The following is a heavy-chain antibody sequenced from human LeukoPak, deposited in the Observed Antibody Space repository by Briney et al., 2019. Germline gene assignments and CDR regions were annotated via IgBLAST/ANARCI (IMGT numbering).Heavy chain of an antibody. CDR3: VRSKVVAEAGKSWFDP. CDR2: ISQDGSQK. D-gene: IGHD6-19*01. J-gene: IGHJ5*01. Sequence: GWSLTLPCAASGFSFNKYWMNWVRQAPGKGLEGLATISQDGSQKYLADFVKGRFTISRDNGRNSLYLQMSSLTGDDTAIYYCVRSKVVAEAGKSWFDPWGQGTRVTVTS. CDR1: GFSFNKYW. V-gene: IGHV3-7*01.